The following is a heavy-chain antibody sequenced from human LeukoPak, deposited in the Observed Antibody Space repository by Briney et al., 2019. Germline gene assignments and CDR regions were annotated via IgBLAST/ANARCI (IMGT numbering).Heavy chain of an antibody. CDR3: ARDHRGYSSGWYGGGYFDY. CDR1: GFTFSSYA. J-gene: IGHJ4*02. Sequence: GGSLRLSCAASGFTFSSYAMHWVRQAPGKGLEWVAVTSYDGSNKYYADSVKGRFTISRDNSKNTLYLQMNSLRAEDTAVYYCARDHRGYSSGWYGGGYFDYWGQGPLVTVSS. D-gene: IGHD6-19*01. CDR2: TSYDGSNK. V-gene: IGHV3-30*04.